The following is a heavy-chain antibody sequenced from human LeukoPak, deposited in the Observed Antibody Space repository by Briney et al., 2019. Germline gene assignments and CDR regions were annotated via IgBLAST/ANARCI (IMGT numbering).Heavy chain of an antibody. CDR2: ISWNSGGI. V-gene: IGHV3-9*01. Sequence: AGRSLRLSCAASGFTFHDFAIHWVRQAPGKGLEWVSGISWNSGGISYADSVKGRFTISRDNAKDSLFLQMTSLRAEDTALYYCAKELYSTTYGFPFDYWGQGTLVTVSS. CDR1: GFTFHDFA. CDR3: AKELYSTTYGFPFDY. J-gene: IGHJ4*02. D-gene: IGHD3-10*01.